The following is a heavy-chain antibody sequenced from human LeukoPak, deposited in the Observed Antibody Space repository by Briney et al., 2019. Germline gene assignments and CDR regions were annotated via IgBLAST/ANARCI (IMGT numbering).Heavy chain of an antibody. CDR3: ARGAVGLYGGAFDI. CDR1: GFTFRSYS. J-gene: IGHJ3*02. V-gene: IGHV3-21*01. D-gene: IGHD4-23*01. Sequence: PGGSLRLSCAASGFTFRSYSVNWVRPAPGKGLEWVSFIRSTSTYIYSADSVKGRFTISRDNAKNSLYLQMTSLRAEDRAVFYCARGAVGLYGGAFDIWGQGTMVTVSS. CDR2: IRSTSTYI.